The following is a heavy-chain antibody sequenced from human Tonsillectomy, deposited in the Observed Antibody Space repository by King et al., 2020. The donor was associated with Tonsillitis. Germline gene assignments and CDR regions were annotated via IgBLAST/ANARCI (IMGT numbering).Heavy chain of an antibody. CDR1: GFTFSSYG. Sequence: VQLVESGGGVVQPGRSLRLSCAASGFTFSSYGMHWVRQAPGKGLEWVAVISYDGSDKYYVDSVKGRFTISRDNSKNTLYLQMNSLRAEDTAVYYCARDQTSYDSSGYYSDWGHGTMVTVSS. CDR3: ARDQTSYDSSGYYSD. J-gene: IGHJ3*01. D-gene: IGHD3-22*01. CDR2: ISYDGSDK. V-gene: IGHV3-30*05.